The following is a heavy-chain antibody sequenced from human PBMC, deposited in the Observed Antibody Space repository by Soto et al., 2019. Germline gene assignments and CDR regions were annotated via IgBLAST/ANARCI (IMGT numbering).Heavy chain of an antibody. CDR2: IYYSGST. J-gene: IGHJ5*02. CDR3: ARDRDYGDENWFDP. CDR1: GGSISSYY. V-gene: IGHV4-59*01. D-gene: IGHD4-17*01. Sequence: PSETLSLTCTVSGGSISSYYWSWIRQPPGKGLEWIGYIYYSGSTNYNPSLKSRVTISVDTSKNQFSLKLSSVTAADTAVYYCARDRDYGDENWFDPWGQGTLVTFSS.